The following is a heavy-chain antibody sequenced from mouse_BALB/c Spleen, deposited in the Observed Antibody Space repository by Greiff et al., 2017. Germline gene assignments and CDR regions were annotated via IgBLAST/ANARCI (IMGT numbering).Heavy chain of an antibody. Sequence: VQLQQPGAELVRPGASVKLSCKASGYTFTSYWMNWVKQRPGQGLEWIGRIAPGSGSTYYNEMFKGKATLTVDTSSSTAYIQLSSLSSEDSAVYFCARWDYDGYYFDYWGQGTTLTVSS. J-gene: IGHJ2*01. CDR3: ARWDYDGYYFDY. CDR2: IAPGSGST. V-gene: IGHV1-55*01. D-gene: IGHD2-4*01. CDR1: GYTFTSYW.